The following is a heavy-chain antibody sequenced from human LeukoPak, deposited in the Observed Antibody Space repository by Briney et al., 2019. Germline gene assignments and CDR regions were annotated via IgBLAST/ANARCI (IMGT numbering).Heavy chain of an antibody. Sequence: SETLSLTCTVSGGSISSGGYYWSWIRQHPGKGLEWIGYIYYSGSTYYNPSLKSRVTISVDTSKNQFSLKLSSVTAADTAVYYCARAILYYDSSGYIDYWGRGTLVTVSS. CDR3: ARAILYYDSSGYIDY. D-gene: IGHD3-22*01. CDR1: GGSISSGGYY. CDR2: IYYSGST. V-gene: IGHV4-31*03. J-gene: IGHJ4*02.